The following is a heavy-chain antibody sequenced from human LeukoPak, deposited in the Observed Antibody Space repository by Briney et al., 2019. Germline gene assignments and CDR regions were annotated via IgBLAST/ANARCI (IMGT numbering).Heavy chain of an antibody. J-gene: IGHJ3*01. D-gene: IGHD2-8*01. CDR2: LNGDGTNI. V-gene: IGHV3-74*01. Sequence: YPGGSLRLSCAASGFTFSDYWIHWVRQAPGKGLVWVSRLNGDGTNIIYADSVKGRFTISRDNAENTLYLQMNSLRAEDTALYYCARSQSGVFDVWGQGTMVTVSS. CDR3: ARSQSGVFDV. CDR1: GFTFSDYW.